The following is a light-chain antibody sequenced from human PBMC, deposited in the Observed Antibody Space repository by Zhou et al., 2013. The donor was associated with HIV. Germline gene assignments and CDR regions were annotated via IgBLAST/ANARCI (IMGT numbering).Light chain of an antibody. V-gene: IGKV3-20*01. CDR1: QSVSSSY. CDR3: QQYGNSPVWT. CDR2: GAS. Sequence: EIVLTQSPATLSLSPGERATLSCRASQSVSSSYLAWYQQKPGQAPRLLIYGASSRATGIPDRFSGSGSGTDFTLTISRLEPEDFAVYYCQQYGNSPVWTFGQGTKVEIK. J-gene: IGKJ1*01.